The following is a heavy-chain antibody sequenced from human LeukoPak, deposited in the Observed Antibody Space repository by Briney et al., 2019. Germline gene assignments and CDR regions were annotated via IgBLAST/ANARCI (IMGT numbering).Heavy chain of an antibody. CDR2: ISYDGSNK. V-gene: IGHV3-30*03. D-gene: IGHD3-22*01. CDR1: GFTFSSYS. Sequence: GGSLRLSCAASGFTFSSYSMNWVRQAPGKGLEWVAVISYDGSNKYYADSVKGRFTISRDNSKNTLYLQMNSLRAEDTAVYYCAREGAVISPGAFDIWGQGTMVTVSS. CDR3: AREGAVISPGAFDI. J-gene: IGHJ3*02.